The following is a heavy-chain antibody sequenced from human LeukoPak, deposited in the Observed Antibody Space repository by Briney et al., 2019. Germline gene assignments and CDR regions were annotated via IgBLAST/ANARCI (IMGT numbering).Heavy chain of an antibody. V-gene: IGHV3-9*01. J-gene: IGHJ4*02. D-gene: IGHD1-1*01. CDR3: ARVIGTGTYFDY. Sequence: GGSLRLSCAASGFTFDDYAMHWVRQAPGKGLEWVSGISWNSGSIGYADSVKGRFTNSRDNAKNSLYLQMNSLRAEDTAVYYCARVIGTGTYFDYWGQGTLVTVSS. CDR2: ISWNSGSI. CDR1: GFTFDDYA.